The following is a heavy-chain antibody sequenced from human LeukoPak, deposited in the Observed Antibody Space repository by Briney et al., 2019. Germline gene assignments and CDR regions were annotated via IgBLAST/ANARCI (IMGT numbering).Heavy chain of an antibody. V-gene: IGHV3-53*01. CDR3: ARAHSGSSVFDY. J-gene: IGHJ4*02. Sequence: GGSLRLSCVASGFTVSSNYMSWVRQAPGKGLEWVSVIYTSGSTHYADSVKGRFTISRDNSKNTLFLQMNSLRVEDTAVYYCARAHSGSSVFDYWGQGTLVSVSS. CDR2: IYTSGST. D-gene: IGHD6-6*01. CDR1: GFTVSSNY.